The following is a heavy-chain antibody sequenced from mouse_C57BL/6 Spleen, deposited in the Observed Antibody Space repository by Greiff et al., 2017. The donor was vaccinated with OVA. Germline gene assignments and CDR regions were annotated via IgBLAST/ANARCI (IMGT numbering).Heavy chain of an antibody. CDR2: INPSTGGT. CDR3: ARRYGSRFDY. D-gene: IGHD1-1*01. V-gene: IGHV1-42*01. CDR1: GYSFTGYY. Sequence: VQLKQSGPELVKPGASVKISCKASGYSFTGYYMNWVKQSPEKSLEWIGEINPSTGGTTYNKKFKAKATLTVDKSSSTAYMQLKSLTSEYSAVYYCARRYGSRFDYWGQGTTLTVSS. J-gene: IGHJ2*01.